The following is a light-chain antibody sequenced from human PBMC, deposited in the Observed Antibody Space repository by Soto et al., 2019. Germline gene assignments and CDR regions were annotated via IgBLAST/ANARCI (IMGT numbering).Light chain of an antibody. Sequence: IVMTKSPATLSVSPGERVTLSCRASQDVYSNLAWYQHKPGQAPRLLISGASTGATGIPARFSGSGSGNEFTLTINGLQSEDFAVYYCQQFYTWPVTFGGGTKVEIK. CDR1: QDVYSN. J-gene: IGKJ4*01. CDR2: GAS. V-gene: IGKV3-15*01. CDR3: QQFYTWPVT.